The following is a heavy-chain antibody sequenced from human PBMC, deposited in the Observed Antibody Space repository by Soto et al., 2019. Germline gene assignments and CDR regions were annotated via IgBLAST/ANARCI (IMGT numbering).Heavy chain of an antibody. J-gene: IGHJ6*02. CDR2: IIPIFGTA. Sequence: SVKVSCKASGGTFSSYAISWVRQAPGQGLEWMGGIIPIFGTANYAQKFQGRVTITADESTSTAYMDLGSLRSEDPAVYYCASGSPDTSLVVVSDNYYYSYAMDVWGQGTTVTVSS. CDR3: ASGSPDTSLVVVSDNYYYSYAMDV. D-gene: IGHD3-22*01. CDR1: GGTFSSYA. V-gene: IGHV1-69*13.